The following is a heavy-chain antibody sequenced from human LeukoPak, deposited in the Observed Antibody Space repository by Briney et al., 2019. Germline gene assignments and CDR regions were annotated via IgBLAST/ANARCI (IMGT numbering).Heavy chain of an antibody. D-gene: IGHD4-11*01. V-gene: IGHV4-59*01. CDR3: ARAPQLSNPYYYCYGMDV. CDR1: GGSISSYY. Sequence: SETLSLTCTVSGGSISSYYWSWIRQPPGKGLEWIGDIYYSGSTNYNPSLKSRVTISVDTSKNQFSLKLSSVTAADTAVYYCARAPQLSNPYYYCYGMDVWGEGTTVTVSS. CDR2: IYYSGST. J-gene: IGHJ6*04.